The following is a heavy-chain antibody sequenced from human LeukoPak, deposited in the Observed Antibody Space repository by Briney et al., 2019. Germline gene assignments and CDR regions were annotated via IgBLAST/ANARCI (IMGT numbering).Heavy chain of an antibody. V-gene: IGHV3-7*01. J-gene: IGHJ4*02. CDR2: IKQDGSEK. CDR1: GFTFSSYW. Sequence: GGSLRFSCAASGFTFSSYWMSWVRQAPGKGLEWVANIKQDGSEKYYVDSVKGRFTISRDNAKNSLYLQMNSLRAEDTAVYYCARGPQWLPTGFIFDYWGQGTLVTVSS. CDR3: ARGPQWLPTGFIFDY. D-gene: IGHD6-19*01.